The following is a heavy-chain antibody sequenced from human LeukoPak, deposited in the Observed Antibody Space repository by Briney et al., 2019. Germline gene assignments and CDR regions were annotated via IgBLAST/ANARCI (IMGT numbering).Heavy chain of an antibody. Sequence: SETLSLTCAVYGGSFSGYYWSWIRQPPGKGLEWIGEINHSGNTNYNPSLKSRVTISVDTSKNQFSLNLSSVTAADTAVYYCATVYSGYDVVGEDYWGQGTLVTVSS. J-gene: IGHJ4*02. CDR1: GGSFSGYY. CDR2: INHSGNT. CDR3: ATVYSGYDVVGEDY. V-gene: IGHV4-34*01. D-gene: IGHD5-12*01.